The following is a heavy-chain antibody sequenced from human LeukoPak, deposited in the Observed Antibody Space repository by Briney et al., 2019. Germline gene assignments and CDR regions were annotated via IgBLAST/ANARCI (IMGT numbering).Heavy chain of an antibody. V-gene: IGHV3-21*01. CDR2: ISSGGNYI. D-gene: IGHD6-13*01. Sequence: PGPSLRLSCTASGFTLSIYSMTSVRQGPGKGMEWVSSISSGGNYIYYADSVKDRFTTPRDNARNSLYLQMNSLRAEDTAVYYCARDPTVAEAWWGEGAQVTVSS. CDR3: ARDPTVAEAW. J-gene: IGHJ4*02. CDR1: GFTLSIYS.